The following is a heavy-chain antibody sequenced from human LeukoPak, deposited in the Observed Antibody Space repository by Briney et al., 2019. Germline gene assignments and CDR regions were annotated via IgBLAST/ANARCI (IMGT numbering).Heavy chain of an antibody. J-gene: IGHJ4*02. CDR2: ISSSSSSYR. V-gene: IGHV3-11*03. CDR1: GFSFSDYH. Sequence: GGSLRLSCAASGFSFSDYHMSWIRQAPREALEWVSYISSSSSSYRDYADSVKGRFTISRDNARNSLYLQMNSLRAEDTAVYYCARSGYSNVYFDYWGQGTLVTVSS. D-gene: IGHD5-18*01. CDR3: ARSGYSNVYFDY.